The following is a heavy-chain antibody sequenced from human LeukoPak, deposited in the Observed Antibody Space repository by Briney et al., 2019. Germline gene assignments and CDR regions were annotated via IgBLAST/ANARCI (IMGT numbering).Heavy chain of an antibody. Sequence: SVKVSCKASGGTFSSYAISWVRQAPGQGLEWMGGIIPIFGTANYAQKFQGRVTITADESTSKAYMELSSLRSEDTAVYYCARGNSGIAAAGSPYNWFDPWGQGTLVTVSS. CDR2: IIPIFGTA. D-gene: IGHD6-13*01. V-gene: IGHV1-69*13. CDR1: GGTFSSYA. J-gene: IGHJ5*02. CDR3: ARGNSGIAAAGSPYNWFDP.